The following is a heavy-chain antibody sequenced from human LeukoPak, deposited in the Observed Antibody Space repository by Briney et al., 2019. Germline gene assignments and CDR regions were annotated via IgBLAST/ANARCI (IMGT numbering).Heavy chain of an antibody. V-gene: IGHV4-39*07. D-gene: IGHD1-26*01. Sequence: TSETLSLTCTVSGGSISSSSYYWGWIRQPPGKGLEWIGSIYYSGSTYYNPSLKSRVTISVDTSKNQFSLKLSSMTAADTAVYYCARDASKSIVGATGNFDYWGQGTLVTVSS. CDR2: IYYSGST. CDR3: ARDASKSIVGATGNFDY. CDR1: GGSISSSSYY. J-gene: IGHJ4*02.